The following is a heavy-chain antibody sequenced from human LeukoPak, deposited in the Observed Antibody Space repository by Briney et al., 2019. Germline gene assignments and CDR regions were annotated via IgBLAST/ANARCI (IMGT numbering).Heavy chain of an antibody. V-gene: IGHV3-20*04. D-gene: IGHD1-26*01. CDR3: ARAGGGTYSYYFDY. CDR1: VFTFDDYG. CDR2: INWNGGST. Sequence: PGGSLRLSCAASVFTFDDYGMSWVRQAPGKGLEWVSGINWNGGSTGYADSVKGRFIISRDNAKNSLYLQMNSLRAEDTALYYCARAGGGTYSYYFDYWGQGTLVTVPS. J-gene: IGHJ4*02.